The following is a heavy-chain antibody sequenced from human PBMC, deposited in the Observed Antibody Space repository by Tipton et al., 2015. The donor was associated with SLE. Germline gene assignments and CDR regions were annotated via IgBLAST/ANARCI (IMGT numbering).Heavy chain of an antibody. D-gene: IGHD3-10*01. Sequence: TLSLTCTVSGDSISSYYWSWIRQPPGKGLEWIGYIYYSGSTYYNPSLKSRVTISVDTSKNQFSLRLSSVTDADTAVYYCATDLSPEVYYMWGQGTMVTVSS. J-gene: IGHJ3*02. CDR1: GDSISSYY. V-gene: IGHV4-59*01. CDR3: ATDLSPEVYYM. CDR2: IYYSGST.